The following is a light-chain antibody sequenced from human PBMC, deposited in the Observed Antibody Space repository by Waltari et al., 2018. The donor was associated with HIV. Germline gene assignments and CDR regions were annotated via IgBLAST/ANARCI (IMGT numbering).Light chain of an antibody. V-gene: IGLV2-8*01. CDR2: EVN. J-gene: IGLJ2*01. CDR1: SRYVGGYYY. CDR3: SSDAGSNNRV. Sequence: QSALTQPPSASGSPGQSVTISCTGTSRYVGGYYYVSWYQQHPGKAPKLMIYEVNKRHSGVPQRFSGSKSGNTSSPTFSGLQAEDEADYYCSSDAGSNNRVCGGGTKLTVL.